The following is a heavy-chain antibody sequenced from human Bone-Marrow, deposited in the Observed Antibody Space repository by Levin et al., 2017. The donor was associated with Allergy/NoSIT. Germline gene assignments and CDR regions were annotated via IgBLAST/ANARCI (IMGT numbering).Heavy chain of an antibody. CDR1: GFTFTGYW. Sequence: GESLKISCQGSGFTFTGYWIGWVRQTPGKGLEWMGIIFPGDSHAMYNPSFQGQVTLSADRSTFTATLQWGSLKASDSGIYYCTRLPYCGPDCYYHFDLWGQGTKVTVSS. J-gene: IGHJ3*01. CDR2: IFPGDSHA. CDR3: TRLPYCGPDCYYHFDL. V-gene: IGHV5-51*01. D-gene: IGHD2-21*02.